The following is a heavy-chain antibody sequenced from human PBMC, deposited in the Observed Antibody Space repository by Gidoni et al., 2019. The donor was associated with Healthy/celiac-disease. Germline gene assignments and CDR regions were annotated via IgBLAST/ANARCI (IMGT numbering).Heavy chain of an antibody. CDR1: GGSISSSSYY. V-gene: IGHV4-39*07. J-gene: IGHJ4*02. Sequence: QLQLQESGPGLVKPSETLSLTCTVSGGSISSSSYYWGWIRQPPGKGLEWIGSIYYSGSTYYNPSLKSRVTISVDTSKNQFSLKLSSVTAADTAVYYCAREPLRWLQPFDYWGQGTLVTVSS. CDR2: IYYSGST. D-gene: IGHD5-12*01. CDR3: AREPLRWLQPFDY.